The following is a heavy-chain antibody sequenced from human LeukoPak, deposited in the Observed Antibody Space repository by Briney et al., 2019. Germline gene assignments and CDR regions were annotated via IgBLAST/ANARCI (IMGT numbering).Heavy chain of an antibody. V-gene: IGHV4-38-2*02. CDR1: GYTITSNYY. D-gene: IGHD3-10*01. CDR3: ARDRGFMTADY. Sequence: SETLSLTCTVSGYTITSNYYWAWIRQPPGKGLEWVASISHSGTTYYNPSLKSRVTISVDTSRNQFSLKVNSLTAADTAVYHCARDRGFMTADYWGQGTLLTVSS. CDR2: ISHSGTT. J-gene: IGHJ4*02.